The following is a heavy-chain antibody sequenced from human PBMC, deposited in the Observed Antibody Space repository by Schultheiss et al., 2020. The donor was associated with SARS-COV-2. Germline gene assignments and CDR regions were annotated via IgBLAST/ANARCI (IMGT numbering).Heavy chain of an antibody. J-gene: IGHJ6*03. D-gene: IGHD3-10*01. V-gene: IGHV3-11*01. Sequence: GGSLRLSCAASGFTFSDYYMSWIRQAPGKGLEWVSYISSSGSTIYYADSVKGRFTISRDNAKNSLYLQMNSLRAEDTAVYYCARNYYGSGSYSKNYYYYYMDVWGKGTTVTVSS. CDR3: ARNYYGSGSYSKNYYYYYMDV. CDR1: GFTFSDYY. CDR2: ISSSGSTI.